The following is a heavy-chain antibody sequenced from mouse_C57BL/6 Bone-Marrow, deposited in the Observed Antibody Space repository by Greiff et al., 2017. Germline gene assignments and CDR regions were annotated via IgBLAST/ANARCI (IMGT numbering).Heavy chain of an antibody. CDR1: GFTFSDYY. CDR2: INYDGSST. CDR3: ARGSNDGYALDN. D-gene: IGHD2-12*01. J-gene: IGHJ4*01. Sequence: EVQLVEPAGGLVQPGGSLKLSCTASGFTFSDYYMAWVRQVPEKGLEWVANINYDGSSTYYLDSLKSRFIISRDNAKNSLYMQMSSLKSEDTATYYCARGSNDGYALDNWGQGTAVTVSS. V-gene: IGHV5-16*01.